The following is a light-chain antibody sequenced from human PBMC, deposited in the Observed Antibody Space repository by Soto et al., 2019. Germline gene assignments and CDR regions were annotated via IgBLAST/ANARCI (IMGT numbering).Light chain of an antibody. V-gene: IGLV6-57*01. Sequence: NFMLTQPHSVSKSPGKTVTISCTRSSGSIASNYVQWYQQRPGSSPTTVIYEDNQRPSGVPDRFSGSIDSSSNSASLTISGLKTEDEADYYCQSYDSDNQVFGGGTKVTVL. CDR3: QSYDSDNQV. CDR1: SGSIASNY. CDR2: EDN. J-gene: IGLJ3*02.